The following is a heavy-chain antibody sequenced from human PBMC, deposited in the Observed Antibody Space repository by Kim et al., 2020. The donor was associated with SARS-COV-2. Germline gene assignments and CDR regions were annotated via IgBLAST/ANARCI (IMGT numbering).Heavy chain of an antibody. CDR1: GFTFSSYA. D-gene: IGHD3-3*01. CDR3: AKDPGSGYYPPYFDY. J-gene: IGHJ4*02. Sequence: GGSLRLSCAASGFTFSSYAMSWVRQAPGKGLEWVSALSGSGGSTYYADSVKGRFTISRDNSKNTLYLQMNSLRAEDTAVYYCAKDPGSGYYPPYFDYWGQGTLVTVSS. CDR2: LSGSGGST. V-gene: IGHV3-23*01.